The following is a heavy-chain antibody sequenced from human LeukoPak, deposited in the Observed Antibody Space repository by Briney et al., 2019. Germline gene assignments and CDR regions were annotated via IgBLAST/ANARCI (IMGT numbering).Heavy chain of an antibody. V-gene: IGHV3-7*04. D-gene: IGHD5-24*01. CDR3: ARDYGYKLDF. CDR2: MNPDGSKK. Sequence: GSLRLSCAASGFTSSNYWMSWVRQAPGKGLEWVANMNPDGSKKYYLDSVKGRFTISRDNAKNSLYLQMNSLRAEDAAVYYCARDYGYKLDFWGQGTLVTESS. J-gene: IGHJ4*02. CDR1: GFTSSNYW.